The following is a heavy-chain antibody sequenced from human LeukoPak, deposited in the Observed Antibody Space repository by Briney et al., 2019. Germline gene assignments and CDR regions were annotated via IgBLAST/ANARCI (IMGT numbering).Heavy chain of an antibody. CDR1: GGSISSYY. Sequence: PSEILSLTCTVSGGSISSYYWSWIRQPPGKGLEWIGYIYYSGSTNYNPSLKSRVTISVDTSKNQFSLKLSSVTAADTAVYYCARLSSSWYYYYYYYMDVWGKGTTVTVSS. CDR2: IYYSGST. V-gene: IGHV4-59*01. D-gene: IGHD6-13*01. CDR3: ARLSSSWYYYYYYYMDV. J-gene: IGHJ6*03.